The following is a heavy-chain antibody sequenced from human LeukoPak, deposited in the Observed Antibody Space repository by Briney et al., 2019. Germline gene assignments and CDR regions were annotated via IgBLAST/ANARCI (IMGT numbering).Heavy chain of an antibody. D-gene: IGHD2-2*01. Sequence: GGSLRLSCAASGFTFSSYAMHWVRQAPGKGLEWVAVISYDGRNKYYADSVKGRFTISRDNSKNTLYLQMNSLRAEDTAVYYCAKDWCTSCYAIPQYYYYGMDVWGQGTTVTVSS. CDR3: AKDWCTSCYAIPQYYYYGMDV. J-gene: IGHJ6*02. CDR1: GFTFSSYA. CDR2: ISYDGRNK. V-gene: IGHV3-30*04.